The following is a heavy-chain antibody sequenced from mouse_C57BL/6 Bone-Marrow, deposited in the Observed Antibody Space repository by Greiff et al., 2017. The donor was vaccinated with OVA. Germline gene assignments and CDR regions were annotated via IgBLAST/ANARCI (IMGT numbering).Heavy chain of an antibody. J-gene: IGHJ2*01. CDR3: ARYRGGSLDY. V-gene: IGHV3-8*01. D-gene: IGHD1-1*02. CDR1: GYSITRDY. CDR2: ISYSGST. Sequence: EVQLQQSGPGLAKPSQTLSLTCSVTGYSITRDYWNWIRKFPGNKLEYMGYISYSGSTYYNPSLKSRISITRDTSKNQYYLQLNSVTTEDTATYYCARYRGGSLDYWGQGTTLTVSS.